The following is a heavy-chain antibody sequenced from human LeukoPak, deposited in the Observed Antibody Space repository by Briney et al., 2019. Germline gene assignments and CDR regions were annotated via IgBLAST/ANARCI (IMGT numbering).Heavy chain of an antibody. J-gene: IGHJ4*02. CDR3: ARRKFSRFGESPFGY. CDR2: IYYSGST. V-gene: IGHV4-59*08. Sequence: PSETLSLTCTVSGGSISSYYWSWIRQPPGKGLEWIGYIYYSGSTNYNPSLKSRVTISVDTSKNQFSLKLSSVTAADTAVYYCARRKFSRFGESPFGYWGQGTLVSVSS. CDR1: GGSISSYY. D-gene: IGHD3-10*01.